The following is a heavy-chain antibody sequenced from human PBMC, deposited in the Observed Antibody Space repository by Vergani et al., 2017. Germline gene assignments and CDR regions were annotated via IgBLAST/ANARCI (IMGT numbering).Heavy chain of an antibody. D-gene: IGHD3-16*02. V-gene: IGHV1-3*01. CDR1: GATFRSNT. CDR3: AREGFYDYVWGSYRLRGGYYFDY. CDR2: INAGNGNT. Sequence: QVQLVQSGAEVKKPGSSVKVSCKASGATFRSNTISWVRQVPGQGLEWMGWINAGNGNTKYSQKFQGRVTITRETSASTAYMELSSLRSEDTAVYYCAREGFYDYVWGSYRLRGGYYFDYWGQGTLVTVSS. J-gene: IGHJ4*02.